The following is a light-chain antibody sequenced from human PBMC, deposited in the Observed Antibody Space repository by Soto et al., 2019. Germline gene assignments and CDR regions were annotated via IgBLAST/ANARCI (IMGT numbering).Light chain of an antibody. CDR1: QSVSSY. CDR3: QQRSSWPGT. Sequence: EIVLTQSPATLSLSPGERATLSCRASQSVSSYLAWYQQKPGQAPRLLIYDASNRATGISARFSGSGSGTDFTLTISSLEPEDFAVYYCQQRSSWPGTFGQGTKVEIK. CDR2: DAS. V-gene: IGKV3-11*01. J-gene: IGKJ1*01.